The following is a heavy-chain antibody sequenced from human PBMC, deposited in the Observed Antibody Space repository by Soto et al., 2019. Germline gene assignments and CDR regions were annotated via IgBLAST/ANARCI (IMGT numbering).Heavy chain of an antibody. V-gene: IGHV3-23*01. J-gene: IGHJ4*02. D-gene: IGHD2-15*01. CDR1: GFTFSSYA. Sequence: GGSLRLSCAASGFTFSSYAMSWVRQAPGKGLEWVSAISGSGGSTYYADSVKGRFTISRDNSKNTLYLQMNGLRAEDTAVYYCAKDTEGRYCSGGSCYSGLFDYWGQGTLVTVSS. CDR3: AKDTEGRYCSGGSCYSGLFDY. CDR2: ISGSGGST.